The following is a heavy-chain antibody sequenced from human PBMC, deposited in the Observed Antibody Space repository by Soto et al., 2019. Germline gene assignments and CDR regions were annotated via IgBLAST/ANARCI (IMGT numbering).Heavy chain of an antibody. CDR1: GFTFSSYD. CDR2: IGTAGDP. Sequence: GGSLRLSCAASGFTFSSYDMHWVRQATGKGLEWVSAIGTAGDPYYADSVKGRFTISRDNAKNSLYLQVNSLRAEDTAVYYCAKGDRSGWYFLLYWGQGTLVTVS. CDR3: AKGDRSGWYFLLY. D-gene: IGHD6-19*01. J-gene: IGHJ4*02. V-gene: IGHV3-13*05.